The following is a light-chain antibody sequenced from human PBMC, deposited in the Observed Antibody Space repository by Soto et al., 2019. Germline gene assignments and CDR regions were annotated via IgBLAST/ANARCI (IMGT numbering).Light chain of an antibody. Sequence: EIVLTQSPATLSLSPGERATLSCRASQSVSSFLAWYQQKPGQAPRLLIYDASNRATGIPARFSGSGSGTDFTLIICSLEPDDFAVYYCQQFSSWPPTFGQGTKV. V-gene: IGKV3-11*01. CDR2: DAS. CDR1: QSVSSF. J-gene: IGKJ1*01. CDR3: QQFSSWPPT.